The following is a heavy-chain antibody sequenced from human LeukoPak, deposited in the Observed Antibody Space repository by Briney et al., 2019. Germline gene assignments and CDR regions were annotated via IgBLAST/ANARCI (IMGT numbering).Heavy chain of an antibody. CDR3: ARERYYYDSSGQHFDY. D-gene: IGHD3-22*01. J-gene: IGHJ4*02. CDR1: GGSFSGYY. CDR2: INHSGST. Sequence: SETLSLTCAVYGGSFSGYYWSWIRQPPGKGLEWIGEINHSGSTNYNPSLKSRVTISVDTSKNQFSLKLSSVTAADTAVYYCARERYYYDSSGQHFDYWGQGTLVTVSS. V-gene: IGHV4-34*01.